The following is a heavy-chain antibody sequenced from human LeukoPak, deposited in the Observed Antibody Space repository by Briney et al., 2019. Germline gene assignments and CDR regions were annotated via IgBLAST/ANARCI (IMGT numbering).Heavy chain of an antibody. D-gene: IGHD6-19*01. J-gene: IGHJ5*02. CDR1: GGSISSYY. V-gene: IGHV4-4*07. Sequence: PSETLSLTCTVSGGSISSYYWSWIRQPAGKGLEWIRRIYTSGSTNYNPSLKSRVTMSVDTSKDQFSLKLSSMTAADTAVYYCAREKIAVAGTNWFDPWGQGTLVTVSS. CDR3: AREKIAVAGTNWFDP. CDR2: IYTSGST.